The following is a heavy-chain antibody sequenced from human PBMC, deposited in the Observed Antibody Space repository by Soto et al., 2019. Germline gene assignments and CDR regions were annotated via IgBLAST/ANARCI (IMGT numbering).Heavy chain of an antibody. V-gene: IGHV3-23*01. CDR2: ISGSGGST. CDR3: AKDLYEATVVTPDYYYGMDV. Sequence: PGGSLRLSCAASGFTFSSYAMSWVRQAPGKGLEWVSAISGSGGSTYYADSVKGRFTISRDNSKNTLYLQMNSLRAEDTAVYYCAKDLYEATVVTPDYYYGMDVWGQGTTVTVSS. CDR1: GFTFSSYA. J-gene: IGHJ6*02. D-gene: IGHD4-17*01.